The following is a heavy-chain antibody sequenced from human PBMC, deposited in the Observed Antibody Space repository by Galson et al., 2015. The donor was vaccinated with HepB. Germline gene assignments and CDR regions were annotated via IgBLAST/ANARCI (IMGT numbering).Heavy chain of an antibody. V-gene: IGHV3-21*01. D-gene: IGHD6-19*01. CDR2: ISSTSDYI. CDR3: ARDWGKAVADTWWFDP. J-gene: IGHJ5*02. Sequence: PVQPLEWVSSISSTSDYIYYADSIKGRFTISRDNAKNSLYLQMNSLRAEDTAVYYCARDWGKAVADTWWFDPWGQGTLVTVSS.